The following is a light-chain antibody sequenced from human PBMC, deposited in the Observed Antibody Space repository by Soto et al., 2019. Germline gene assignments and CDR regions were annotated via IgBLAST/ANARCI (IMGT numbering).Light chain of an antibody. V-gene: IGLV2-18*02. CDR3: SSYTSSSTPYV. CDR2: EVS. CDR1: SRDVGSYNR. Sequence: QSALTQPRSVSGSPGQSVTISCTGTSRDVGSYNRVSWYQQPPGTAPKLMIYEVSNRPSGVPDRFSGSKSGNTASLTISGLQAEDEADYYCSSYTSSSTPYVFGTGTKLTVL. J-gene: IGLJ1*01.